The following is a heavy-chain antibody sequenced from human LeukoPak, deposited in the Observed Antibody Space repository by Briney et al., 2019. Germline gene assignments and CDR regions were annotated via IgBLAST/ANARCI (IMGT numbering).Heavy chain of an antibody. V-gene: IGHV4-39*01. CDR2: IYYGGST. CDR3: ARGQVVLKNLFDQ. Sequence: PSETLSLTCGVSGGSVSSSAYYWGWIRQPPGKGLEWIGSIYYGGSTHYSPSLKSRLTISVETSTNRFSLKLTSVTAADTAVYYCARGQVVLKNLFDQWGQGTLVTVSS. CDR1: GGSVSSSAYY. D-gene: IGHD6-6*01. J-gene: IGHJ4*02.